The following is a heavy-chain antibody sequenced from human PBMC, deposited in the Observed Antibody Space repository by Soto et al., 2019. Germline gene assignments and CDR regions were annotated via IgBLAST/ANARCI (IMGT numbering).Heavy chain of an antibody. Sequence: EVQLVESGGGLVKPGGSLRLSCTASGFAFNTYSMNWVRQAPGKGLEWVSSINEDWTYIYYADSLRGRITISRDNTKDSSFLQMNSLRPDDTAVYYCVRDLGRYFRSGYMDLWGDGATVTVSS. J-gene: IGHJ6*03. V-gene: IGHV3-21*02. CDR3: VRDLGRYFRSGYMDL. CDR2: INEDWTYI. D-gene: IGHD3-9*01. CDR1: GFAFNTYS.